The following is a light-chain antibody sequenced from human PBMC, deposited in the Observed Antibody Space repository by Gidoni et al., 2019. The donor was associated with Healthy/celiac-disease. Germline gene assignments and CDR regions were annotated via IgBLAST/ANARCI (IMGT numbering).Light chain of an antibody. Sequence: QSVPTQPPSASGTPGQRVTISCSGSSSNIGSNTVNWYQQPPGTAPTLLIYSNNQRPSGVPDRFSGSKSGTSASLAISGLQSEDEADYYCAAWDDSLNAFYVFGTGTKVTVL. CDR3: AAWDDSLNAFYV. CDR1: SSNIGSNT. V-gene: IGLV1-44*01. J-gene: IGLJ1*01. CDR2: SNN.